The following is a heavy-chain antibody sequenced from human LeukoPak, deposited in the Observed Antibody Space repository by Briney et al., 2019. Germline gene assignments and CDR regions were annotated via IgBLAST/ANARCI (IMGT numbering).Heavy chain of an antibody. J-gene: IGHJ4*02. V-gene: IGHV3-48*01. CDR3: ARDGEGGAAAGY. CDR2: ISDSSSHT. Sequence: GGSLRLSCAASGITLSNYNMNWVRQAPGKGLEWVSFISDSSSHTFYSDSVKGRFTVSRDNVKKSLYLQINSLRAEDTAIYYCARDGEGGAAAGYWGQGTLVTVSS. D-gene: IGHD6-13*01. CDR1: GITLSNYN.